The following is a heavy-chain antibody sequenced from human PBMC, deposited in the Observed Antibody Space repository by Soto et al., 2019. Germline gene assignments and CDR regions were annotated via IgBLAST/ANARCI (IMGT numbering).Heavy chain of an antibody. CDR2: ISTYNGDT. CDR1: GYTFSTSG. Sequence: QVQLVQSGAEVRKPGASVKVSCKASGYTFSTSGMSWLRQAPGQGLEWMGWISTYNGDTNDAPKFQDRVTMTSDTSTRTVYMELRSLRSDDTDVYYCARAGAAPYYYYGMDVWGQGTRVTVSS. J-gene: IGHJ6*02. V-gene: IGHV1-18*01. CDR3: ARAGAAPYYYYGMDV. D-gene: IGHD2-15*01.